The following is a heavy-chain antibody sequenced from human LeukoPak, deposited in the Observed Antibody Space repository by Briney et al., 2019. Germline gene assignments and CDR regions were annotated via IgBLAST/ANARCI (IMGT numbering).Heavy chain of an antibody. V-gene: IGHV4-34*01. J-gene: IGHJ4*02. Sequence: PSETLSLTCAVYGGSFSGYYWSWIRQPPGKGLEWIGEINHSGSTNYNPSLKSRVTISVDTSKNQFSLKLSSVTAADTAVYYCARGISSSWYFDYWGQGTLVTVSS. CDR2: INHSGST. CDR3: ARGISSSWYFDY. D-gene: IGHD6-13*01. CDR1: GGSFSGYY.